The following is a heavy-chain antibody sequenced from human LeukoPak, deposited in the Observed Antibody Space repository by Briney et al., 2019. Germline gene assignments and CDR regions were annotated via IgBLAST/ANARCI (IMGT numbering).Heavy chain of an antibody. D-gene: IGHD3-3*01. CDR2: INHSGST. CDR3: ARGSSFWYRDAFDI. Sequence: SETLSLTCAVYGGSFSGYYWSWIRQPPGKGLEWIGEINHSGSTNYNPSLKSRVTISVDTSKNQFSLKLSSVTAADTAVYYCARGSSFWYRDAFDIWGQGTMVTVSS. J-gene: IGHJ3*02. V-gene: IGHV4-34*01. CDR1: GGSFSGYY.